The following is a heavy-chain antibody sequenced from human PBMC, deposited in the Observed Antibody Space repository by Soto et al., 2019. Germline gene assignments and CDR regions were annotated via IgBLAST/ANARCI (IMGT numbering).Heavy chain of an antibody. CDR2: ISGSGGST. V-gene: IGHV3-23*01. CDR1: GFTFSSYA. J-gene: IGHJ4*02. CDR3: AKDRNYCSSTSCYLDY. D-gene: IGHD2-2*01. Sequence: GGSLILSCAASGFTFSSYAMSWVRQAPGKGLEWVSAISGSGGSTYYADSVKGRFTISRDNSKNTLYLQMNSLRAEDTAVYYCAKDRNYCSSTSCYLDYWGQGTLVTVSS.